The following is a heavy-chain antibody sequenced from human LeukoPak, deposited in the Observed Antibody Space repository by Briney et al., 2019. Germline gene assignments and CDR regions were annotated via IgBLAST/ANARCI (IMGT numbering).Heavy chain of an antibody. J-gene: IGHJ4*02. CDR1: GGSISNYY. D-gene: IGHD2-15*01. CDR2: IYYSGST. V-gene: IGHV4-59*01. Sequence: SETLSLTCTVSGGSISNYYWSWVRQPPGKGLEWIGYIYYSGSTTYNPSLKSRVTMSVDTSKNQFSLKLSSVTAADTAVYYCARVSSGVYFDYWGQGTLVTVSS. CDR3: ARVSSGVYFDY.